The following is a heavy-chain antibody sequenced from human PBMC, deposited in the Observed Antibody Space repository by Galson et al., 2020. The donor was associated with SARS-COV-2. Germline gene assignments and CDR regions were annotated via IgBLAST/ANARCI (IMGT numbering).Heavy chain of an antibody. V-gene: IGHV3-74*01. CDR3: AREGMITFGGVIRMVGMDV. CDR2: INSDGSST. J-gene: IGHJ6*02. Sequence: GGSLRLSCAASGFTFSSYWMHWVRQAPGKGLVWVSRINSDGSSTSYADSVKGRFTISRDNAKNTLYLQMNSLRAEDTAVYYCAREGMITFGGVIRMVGMDVWGQGTTVTVS. CDR1: GFTFSSYW. D-gene: IGHD3-16*02.